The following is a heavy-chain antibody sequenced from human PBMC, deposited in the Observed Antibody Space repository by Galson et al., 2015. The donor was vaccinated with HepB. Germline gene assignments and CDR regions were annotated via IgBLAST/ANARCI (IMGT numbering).Heavy chain of an antibody. CDR2: ISGSGGST. CDR3: AKDVPDYGDYPSPPDY. V-gene: IGHV3-23*01. CDR1: GFTFSSYA. J-gene: IGHJ4*02. Sequence: SLRLSCAASGFTFSSYAMSWVRQAPGKGLEWVSAISGSGGSTYYADSVKGRFTISRDNSKNTLYLQMNSLRAEDTAVYYCAKDVPDYGDYPSPPDYWGQGTLVTVSS. D-gene: IGHD4-17*01.